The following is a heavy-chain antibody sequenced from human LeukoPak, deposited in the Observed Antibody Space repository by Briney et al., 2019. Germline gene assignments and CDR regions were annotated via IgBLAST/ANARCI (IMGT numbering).Heavy chain of an antibody. V-gene: IGHV4-34*01. Sequence: SETLSLTCTVSGGSISSYYWSWIRQPPGKGLEWIGEINHSGSTNYNPSLKSRVTISVDTSKNQFSLKLSSVTAADTAVYYCAPNWFDPWGQGTLVTVSS. J-gene: IGHJ5*02. CDR3: APNWFDP. CDR2: INHSGST. CDR1: GGSISSYY.